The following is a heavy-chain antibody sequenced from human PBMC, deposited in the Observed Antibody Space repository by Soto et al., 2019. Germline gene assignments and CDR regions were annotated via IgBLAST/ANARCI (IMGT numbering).Heavy chain of an antibody. D-gene: IGHD7-27*01. CDR3: AKRPLNWGRWYFDL. J-gene: IGHJ2*01. Sequence: EVQLLESGGGLVQPGGSLRLSCAAPGITFSNYAMTWVRQAPGKGLEWVSVISDSGSFTFYADSVKGRFTISRDNSGGTLYLQMNSLRAEDTAIYYCAKRPLNWGRWYFDLWGRGTLVTVSS. CDR1: GITFSNYA. CDR2: ISDSGSFT. V-gene: IGHV3-23*01.